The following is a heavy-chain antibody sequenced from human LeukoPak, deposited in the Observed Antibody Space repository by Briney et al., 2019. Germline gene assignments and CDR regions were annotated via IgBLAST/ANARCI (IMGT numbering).Heavy chain of an antibody. CDR3: ARDRSDYYYYGMDV. D-gene: IGHD3-16*02. CDR1: GGTFSSYA. Sequence: SVTVSCKASGGTFSSYAISWVRQAPGQGLEWMGGIIPIFGTANYAQKFQGRVTITADESTSTAYMELSSLRSEDTAVYYCARDRSDYYYYGMDVWGQGTTVTVSS. J-gene: IGHJ6*02. V-gene: IGHV1-69*13. CDR2: IIPIFGTA.